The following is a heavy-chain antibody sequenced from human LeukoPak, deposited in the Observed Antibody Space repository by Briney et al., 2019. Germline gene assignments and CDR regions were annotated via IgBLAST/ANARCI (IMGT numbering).Heavy chain of an antibody. CDR1: GGSISSYY. Sequence: SETLSLTCTVSGGSISSYYWSWIRQPAAKGLEWIGRIYTSGSTNYNPSLKSRVTMSIDTSKNQFSLKLSSVTAADTAVYYCARARGATSTKYFDYWGQGTLVTVSS. V-gene: IGHV4-4*07. CDR3: ARARGATSTKYFDY. CDR2: IYTSGST. J-gene: IGHJ4*02. D-gene: IGHD5/OR15-5a*01.